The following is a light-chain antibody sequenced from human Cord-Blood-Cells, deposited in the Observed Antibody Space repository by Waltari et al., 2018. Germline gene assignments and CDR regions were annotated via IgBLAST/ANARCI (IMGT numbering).Light chain of an antibody. CDR3: QQSYSTLLT. CDR1: QSISSY. CDR2: AAS. V-gene: IGKV1-39*01. J-gene: IGKJ3*01. Sequence: DIQMTQSPSSLSASVGDRVTITCRASQSISSYLNWYQQKPGKAPKLLIYAASSLQSGVPSRFXGSGSGTDFTLTISSLQPEDFATYYCQQSYSTLLTFGPGTKVDIK.